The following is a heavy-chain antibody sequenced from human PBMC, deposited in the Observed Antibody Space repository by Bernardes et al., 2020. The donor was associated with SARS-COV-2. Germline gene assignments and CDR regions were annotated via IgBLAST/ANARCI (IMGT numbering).Heavy chain of an antibody. CDR1: GGSISSSSYY. CDR2: IYYSGST. D-gene: IGHD2-2*01. Sequence: SETLSLTCTVSGGSISSSSYYWGWIRQPPGKGLEWIGSIYYSGSTYYNPSLKSRVTISVDTSKNQFSLKLSSVTAADTAVYYCARHGCSSTSSYWRNWFDPWGQGTLVTVSS. V-gene: IGHV4-39*01. J-gene: IGHJ5*02. CDR3: ARHGCSSTSSYWRNWFDP.